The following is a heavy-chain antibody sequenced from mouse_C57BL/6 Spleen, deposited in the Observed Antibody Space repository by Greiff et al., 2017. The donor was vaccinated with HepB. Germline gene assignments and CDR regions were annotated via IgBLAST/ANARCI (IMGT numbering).Heavy chain of an antibody. CDR1: GYSFTGYY. D-gene: IGHD2-5*01. V-gene: IGHV1-42*01. Sequence: VQLQQSGPELVKPGASVKISCKASGYSFTGYYMNWVKQSPEKSLEWIGEINPSTGGTTYNQKFKAKATLTVDKSSSTAYMQLKSLTSEDSAVYYCARGSYYSNYPYYFDYWGQGTTLTVSS. J-gene: IGHJ2*01. CDR2: INPSTGGT. CDR3: ARGSYYSNYPYYFDY.